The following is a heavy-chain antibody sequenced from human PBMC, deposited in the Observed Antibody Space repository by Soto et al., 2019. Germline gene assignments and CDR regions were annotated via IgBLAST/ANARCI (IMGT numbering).Heavy chain of an antibody. CDR3: AREAGYQLLGKQQPDY. CDR1: GFTFSNYG. Sequence: QVQLVESGGGVVQPGRSLRLSCAASGFTFSNYGMHWVRQAPNKGLEWVAGIWHDGSNKYNATSGEGRFTISRANSNNTLYLQMNRLRVEDTAVYYGAREAGYQLLGKQQPDYWGQGTLVTVSS. CDR2: IWHDGSNK. J-gene: IGHJ4*02. D-gene: IGHD6-13*01. V-gene: IGHV3-33*01.